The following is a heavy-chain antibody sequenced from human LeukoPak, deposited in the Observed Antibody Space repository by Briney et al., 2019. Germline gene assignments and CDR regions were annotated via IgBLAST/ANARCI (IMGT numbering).Heavy chain of an antibody. Sequence: GGSLRLSCAASGFTFDDYTMHWVRQAPGKGLEWVAFIRWDGGSTYYADSVKGRFTISRDNGKNSLYLQMNSLRTEDTALYYCAKAGLPTPLANDYYYYLDGWGKGTTGTVS. D-gene: IGHD2-15*01. CDR2: IRWDGGST. V-gene: IGHV3-43*01. CDR1: GFTFDDYT. CDR3: AKAGLPTPLANDYYYYLDG. J-gene: IGHJ6*03.